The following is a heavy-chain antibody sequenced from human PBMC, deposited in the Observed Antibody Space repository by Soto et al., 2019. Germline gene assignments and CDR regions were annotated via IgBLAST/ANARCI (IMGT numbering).Heavy chain of an antibody. Sequence: GESLKISCKGSGYSFTSYWIGWVRQMPGKGLEWMGIIYPGDSDTRYSPSFQGQVTISADKSTSTAYLQWSSLKASDTAMYYCARHVVVATIHSYYYYMDVWGKGTTVTVSS. CDR3: ARHVVVATIHSYYYYMDV. D-gene: IGHD5-12*01. CDR1: GYSFTSYW. CDR2: IYPGDSDT. J-gene: IGHJ6*03. V-gene: IGHV5-51*01.